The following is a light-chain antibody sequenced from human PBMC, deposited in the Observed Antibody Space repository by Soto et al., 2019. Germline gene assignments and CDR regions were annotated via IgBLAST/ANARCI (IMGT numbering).Light chain of an antibody. V-gene: IGKV1-9*01. Sequence: DIQLTQSPSFLSASVGDRVTITCRASQSISSFLAWYQQKPGKAPKLLIYAASTLQSGVPSRFSGGGSGTEFTLTIISLQPEDFSTYYCQQLNSYPRTFGQGTKVEIK. CDR2: AAS. CDR3: QQLNSYPRT. J-gene: IGKJ1*01. CDR1: QSISSF.